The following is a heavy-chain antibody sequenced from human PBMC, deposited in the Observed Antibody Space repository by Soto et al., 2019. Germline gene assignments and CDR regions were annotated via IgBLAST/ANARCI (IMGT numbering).Heavy chain of an antibody. J-gene: IGHJ5*02. CDR2: IYYSGST. Sequence: SEALSLTCTVSGGSISSGGYYWSWIRQHPGKGLEWIGYIYYSGSTYYNPSLKSRVTISVDTSKNQFSLKLSSVTAADTAVYYCATFDSSDYYSGSPIGWFDPWGQGTLVTVSS. D-gene: IGHD3-22*01. V-gene: IGHV4-31*03. CDR1: GGSISSGGYY. CDR3: ATFDSSDYYSGSPIGWFDP.